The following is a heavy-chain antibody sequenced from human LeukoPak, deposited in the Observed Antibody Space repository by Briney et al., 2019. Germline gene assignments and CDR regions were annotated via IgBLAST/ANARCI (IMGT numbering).Heavy chain of an antibody. CDR1: GFTFSSYS. Sequence: GGSLRLSCAASGFTFSSYSMNWVRQAPGKGLECVSSISSSSSYIYYADSVKGRFTISRDNAKNSLYLQMNSLRAEDTAVYYCARYSGYDGVNWFDPWGQGTLVTVSS. J-gene: IGHJ5*02. CDR2: ISSSSSYI. V-gene: IGHV3-21*01. D-gene: IGHD5-12*01. CDR3: ARYSGYDGVNWFDP.